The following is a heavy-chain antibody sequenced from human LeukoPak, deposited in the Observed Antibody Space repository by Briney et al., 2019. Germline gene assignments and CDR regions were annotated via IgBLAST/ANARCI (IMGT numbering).Heavy chain of an antibody. Sequence: PSETLSLTCTVSGGSISSYYWSWIRQPPGKGLEWIGYIYYSGSTNYNPSLKSRVTISVDTSKKQFSLKLSSVTAADTAVYYCARFLLGYCSSTSCPSYSGGAFDIWGQGTMVTVSS. CDR3: ARFLLGYCSSTSCPSYSGGAFDI. CDR1: GGSISSYY. CDR2: IYYSGST. V-gene: IGHV4-59*01. D-gene: IGHD2-2*01. J-gene: IGHJ3*02.